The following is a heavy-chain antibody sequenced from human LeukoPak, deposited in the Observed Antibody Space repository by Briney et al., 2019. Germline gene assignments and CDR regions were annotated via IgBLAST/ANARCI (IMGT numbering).Heavy chain of an antibody. D-gene: IGHD6-19*01. CDR3: ARHSSGWYRIDY. V-gene: IGHV5-51*01. Sequence: GEAPQISCKVSGYGFTNYWIGWRRRMPGKGGEWMGIIYPGDSATSYSPSFQGQVIISADESISTAYLQWTSLKASDTAIYYCARHSSGWYRIDYWAREHCSPSPQ. CDR2: IYPGDSAT. J-gene: IGHJ4*02. CDR1: GYGFTNYW.